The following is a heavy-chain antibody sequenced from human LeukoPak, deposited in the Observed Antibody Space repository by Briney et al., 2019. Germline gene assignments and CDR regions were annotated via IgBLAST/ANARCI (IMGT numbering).Heavy chain of an antibody. CDR3: ARGGIRITIFGVATRGFDY. CDR2: INHSGST. V-gene: IGHV4-34*01. Sequence: SETPSLTCAVYGGSFSGYYWSWIRQPPGKGLEWIGEINHSGSTNYNPSLKSRVTISVDTSKNQFSLKLSSVTAADTAVYYCARGGIRITIFGVATRGFDYWGQGTLVTVSS. J-gene: IGHJ4*02. CDR1: GGSFSGYY. D-gene: IGHD3-3*01.